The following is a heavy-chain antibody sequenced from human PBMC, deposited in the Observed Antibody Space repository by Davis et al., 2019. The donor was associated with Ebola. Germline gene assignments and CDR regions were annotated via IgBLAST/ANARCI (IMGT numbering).Heavy chain of an antibody. CDR2: VYADDSDT. D-gene: IGHD4/OR15-4a*01. CDR1: GYTFTNYW. V-gene: IGHV5-51*01. J-gene: IGHJ4*02. Sequence: PGGSLRLSCKGSGYTFTNYWIGWVRQMPGKGLEWMGTVYADDSDTRYSPSFQGQVTISADKSINTAYLQWSSLKASDTAIYYCVRQESLYGAIDSWGQGTLVTVSS. CDR3: VRQESLYGAIDS.